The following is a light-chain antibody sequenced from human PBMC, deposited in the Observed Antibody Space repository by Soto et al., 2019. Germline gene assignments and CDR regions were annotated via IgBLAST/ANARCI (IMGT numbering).Light chain of an antibody. Sequence: LPPGGSATLPCQAIQFVSSRSLAWYQQKPCQAPRLLLNDSSNRATGVPARFSGSGSGTDFTLTISSLEPEDCAIYYCQQRQYWPPITFGQGTRLEIK. CDR2: DSS. CDR3: QQRQYWPPIT. CDR1: QFVSSRS. V-gene: IGKV3-11*01. J-gene: IGKJ5*01.